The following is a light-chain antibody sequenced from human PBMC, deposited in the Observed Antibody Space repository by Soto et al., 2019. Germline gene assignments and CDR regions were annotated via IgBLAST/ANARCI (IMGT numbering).Light chain of an antibody. J-gene: IGKJ3*01. CDR2: DAS. V-gene: IGKV1-33*01. CDR1: QDISNY. Sequence: DIQMTQSPPSLSASVGDRVTITCRASQDISNYLNWYQQKLGKAPKLLIYDASNLETGVSTRFSGSGPGTEFTLTISSLQPEDSATYYCQHFDSLPLAFGPGTKVQIK. CDR3: QHFDSLPLA.